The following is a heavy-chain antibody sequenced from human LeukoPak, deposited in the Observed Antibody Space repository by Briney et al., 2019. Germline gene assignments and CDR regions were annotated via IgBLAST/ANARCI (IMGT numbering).Heavy chain of an antibody. CDR3: ARDFAAAVG. D-gene: IGHD6-13*01. CDR2: IKQDGSEK. J-gene: IGHJ4*02. CDR1: GFTFNNYW. V-gene: IGHV3-7*01. Sequence: GGSLRLSCAASGFTFNNYWMNWVRQAPGKGLEWVANIKQDGSEKYYVDSVRGRFIVSRDNAKNSVFLQMNSLRVEDTAIYYCARDFAAAVGWGQGTLVTVSS.